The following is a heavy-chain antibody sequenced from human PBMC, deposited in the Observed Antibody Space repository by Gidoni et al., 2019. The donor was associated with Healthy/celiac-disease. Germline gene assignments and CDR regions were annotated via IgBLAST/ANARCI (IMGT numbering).Heavy chain of an antibody. CDR1: GFTFSRYS. Sequence: EVQLVESGGGLVKPGGSLRLSCAASGFTFSRYSMNWVRQAPGKGLELVSSISSSGSTIYYADSVKGRFTISRDNAKNSLYLQMNSLRAEDTAVYYCARDRDIVVVPAAIPPDYWGQGTLVTVSS. CDR3: ARDRDIVVVPAAIPPDY. J-gene: IGHJ4*02. CDR2: ISSSGSTI. D-gene: IGHD2-2*01. V-gene: IGHV3-21*01.